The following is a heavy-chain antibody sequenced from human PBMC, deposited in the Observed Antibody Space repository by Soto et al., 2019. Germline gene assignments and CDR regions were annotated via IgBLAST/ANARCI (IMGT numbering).Heavy chain of an antibody. Sequence: QLQLVQSGAQVTKPGASVKVSCRISGPTFITYFIHWVRQAPGQGLEWMGWIDPKSGGTTYEQKXXXXXXXXXXXSINTAYMDLNRLTSDDTAMYYCARVSVDVPEWGQGTLITVSS. D-gene: IGHD5-12*01. CDR2: IDPKSGGT. J-gene: IGHJ4*02. CDR3: ARVSVDVPE. V-gene: IGHV1-2*02. CDR1: GPTFITYF.